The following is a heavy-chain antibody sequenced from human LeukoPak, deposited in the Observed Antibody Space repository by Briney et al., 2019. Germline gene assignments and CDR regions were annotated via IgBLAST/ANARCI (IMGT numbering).Heavy chain of an antibody. CDR3: TRDIASSSWRNWFDP. Sequence: PGRSLRLSCTASGFTFGDYAMSWFRQAPGKGLELVGFIGSKAYGGTTEYAASVKGRFTISRDDSKSIAYLQMNSLKTEDTAVYYCTRDIASSSWRNWFDPWGQGTLVTVSS. CDR1: GFTFGDYA. D-gene: IGHD6-13*01. CDR2: IGSKAYGGTT. V-gene: IGHV3-49*03. J-gene: IGHJ5*02.